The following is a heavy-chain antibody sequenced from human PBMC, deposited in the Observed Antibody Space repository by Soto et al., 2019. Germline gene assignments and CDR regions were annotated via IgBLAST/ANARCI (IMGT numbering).Heavy chain of an antibody. CDR1: GGTFTTDT. Sequence: QVQLVQSGPEVKKSGSSVKVSCKLSGGTFTTDTISWLRRAPGQGLAWMGRIIPILGTGNYAQKFQGRVTITEDKSTNTGYMELSSLTSEDTAVYYCAREDGSYNMGTCPFYYLDVWGNGTTVTVSS. J-gene: IGHJ6*03. CDR2: IIPILGTG. V-gene: IGHV1-69*08. D-gene: IGHD3-10*01. CDR3: AREDGSYNMGTCPFYYLDV.